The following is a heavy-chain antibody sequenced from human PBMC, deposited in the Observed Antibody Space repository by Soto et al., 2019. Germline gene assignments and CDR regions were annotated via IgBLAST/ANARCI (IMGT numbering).Heavy chain of an antibody. V-gene: IGHV3-66*01. CDR2: IHTGGVT. CDR3: AREKGTGDWDNFFQH. J-gene: IGHJ1*01. CDR1: GLTVNSNY. Sequence: EVQLVESGGGLVQPGGSLRLSCEASGLTVNSNYMSWVRQAPGKGLEWVAVIHTGGVTYYADSVKGRFIISRDNSKNPVYLQMTSVRAEDTAVYYCAREKGTGDWDNFFQHWGQGTLVTVSS. D-gene: IGHD1-26*01.